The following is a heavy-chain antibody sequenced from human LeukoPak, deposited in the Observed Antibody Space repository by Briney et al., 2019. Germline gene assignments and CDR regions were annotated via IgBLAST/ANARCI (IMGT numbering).Heavy chain of an antibody. Sequence: GESLKISCKGSGYSFTSHWIAWVRQMPGKGLEWMGIIYPGNPETRYSPSFQGQVTMSADKSIRTAYLQWSSLKASDPAIYYCAKGVVGANDYFYGMDVWGQGTTVTVSS. V-gene: IGHV5-51*01. J-gene: IGHJ6*02. CDR1: GYSFTSHW. CDR2: IYPGNPET. CDR3: AKGVVGANDYFYGMDV. D-gene: IGHD1-26*01.